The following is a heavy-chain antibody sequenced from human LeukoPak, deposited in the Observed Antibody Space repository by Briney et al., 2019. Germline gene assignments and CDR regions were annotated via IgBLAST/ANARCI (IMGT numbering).Heavy chain of an antibody. J-gene: IGHJ4*02. D-gene: IGHD5-24*01. V-gene: IGHV4-30-4*08. CDR2: IYYSGST. Sequence: PSETLSLTCTVSGGSISSGDYYWSWIRQPPGKGLEWIGYIYYSGSTYYNPSLKSRVTISVDTSKNQFSLKLSSVTAADTAVYYRARTHLVEMATIHFDYWGQGTLVTVSS. CDR1: GGSISSGDYY. CDR3: ARTHLVEMATIHFDY.